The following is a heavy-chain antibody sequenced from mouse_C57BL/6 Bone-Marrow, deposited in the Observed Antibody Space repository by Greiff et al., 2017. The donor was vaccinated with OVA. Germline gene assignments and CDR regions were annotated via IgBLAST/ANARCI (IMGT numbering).Heavy chain of an antibody. Sequence: EVKLEESGGGLVQPGGSMKLSCVASGFTFSNYWMNWVRQSPEKGLEWVAQIRLKSDNYATHYAESVKGRFTISRDDSKSSVYLQMNNLRAEDTGIYYCTAHGSYAMDYWGQGTSVTVSS. CDR1: GFTFSNYW. J-gene: IGHJ4*01. V-gene: IGHV6-3*01. CDR2: IRLKSDNYAT. CDR3: TAHGSYAMDY.